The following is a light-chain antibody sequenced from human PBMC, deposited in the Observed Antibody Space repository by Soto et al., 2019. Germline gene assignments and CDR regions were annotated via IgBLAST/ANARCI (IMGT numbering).Light chain of an antibody. J-gene: IGKJ1*01. CDR2: AAS. CDR3: QQYYDYPRT. Sequence: AIRMTQSPSSLSASTVERVTITCRASQAINNYLVWFQQKPGKAPKVLIYAASTLQTGVPSRFSGSGSGTDFILTINWLQSEDFATYYCQQYYDYPRTFGQGTKVDIK. CDR1: QAINNY. V-gene: IGKV1-8*01.